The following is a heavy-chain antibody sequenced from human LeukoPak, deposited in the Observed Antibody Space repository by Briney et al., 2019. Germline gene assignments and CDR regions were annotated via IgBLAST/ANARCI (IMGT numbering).Heavy chain of an antibody. J-gene: IGHJ4*02. CDR1: GFTFSSYA. CDR3: ARDPQYSH. D-gene: IGHD5-18*01. Sequence: GGSLRLSCEASGFTFSSYAMAWVRQAPGKGLEWVSSITIGGGRTYYADSVKGRFTISRDNSKNTLSLQMSSLRAEDTAVYYCARDPQYSHWGQGTLVTVSS. CDR2: ITIGGGRT. V-gene: IGHV3-23*01.